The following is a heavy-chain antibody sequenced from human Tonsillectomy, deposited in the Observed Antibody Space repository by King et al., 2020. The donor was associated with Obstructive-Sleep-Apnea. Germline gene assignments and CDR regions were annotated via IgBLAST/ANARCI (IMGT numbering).Heavy chain of an antibody. V-gene: IGHV4-34*01. CDR1: GGSFSGYY. Sequence: VQLQQWGARLLKPSETLSLTCAVYGGSFSGYYWSWIRQPPGKGLEWIGEINHSGSTNYNPSLKSRVTISVDTSKNQFSLKLSSVTAADTAVYYCARIGSSSIDYWGQETLVTVSS. D-gene: IGHD6-13*01. CDR2: INHSGST. CDR3: ARIGSSSIDY. J-gene: IGHJ4*02.